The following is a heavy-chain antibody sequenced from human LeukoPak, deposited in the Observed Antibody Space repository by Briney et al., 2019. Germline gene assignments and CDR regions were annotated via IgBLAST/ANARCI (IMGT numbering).Heavy chain of an antibody. J-gene: IGHJ4*02. CDR3: ARAYSYVRDLDY. CDR2: ISSSSGDI. V-gene: IGHV3-21*01. D-gene: IGHD3-10*02. Sequence: GGSLRLSCAASGFTFSSYSMNWVRQAPGKGLEWVSSISSSSGDISYADSVKGRFTISRDNAKGSLYLQMNSLRAEDTAVYYCARAYSYVRDLDYWGQGTLVIVSS. CDR1: GFTFSSYS.